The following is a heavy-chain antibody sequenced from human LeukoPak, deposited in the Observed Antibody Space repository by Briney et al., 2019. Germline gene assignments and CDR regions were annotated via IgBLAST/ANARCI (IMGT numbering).Heavy chain of an antibody. CDR1: GGSISSGGYS. CDR3: ARVAKPDRGEWLLQDVYYFDY. V-gene: IGHV4-30-2*01. CDR2: IYHSGST. J-gene: IGHJ4*02. D-gene: IGHD3-3*01. Sequence: EASETLSLTCTVSGGSISSGGYSWSWIRQPPGKGLEWIGYIYHSGSTYYNPSLKSRVTISVDRSKNQFSLKLSSVTAADTAVYYCARVAKPDRGEWLLQDVYYFDYWGQGTLVTVSS.